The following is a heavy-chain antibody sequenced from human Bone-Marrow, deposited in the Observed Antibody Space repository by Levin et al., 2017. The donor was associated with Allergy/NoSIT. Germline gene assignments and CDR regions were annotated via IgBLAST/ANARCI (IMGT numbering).Heavy chain of an antibody. J-gene: IGHJ6*04. Sequence: SETLSLTCAVSGVSFGPAYSQWSWVRQPPGSGPEWIGEIDYRGTTNYSPSLLSRATISLDKSTNQVSLRLNSVTAADTAVYYCVKAESIAVAFPFSEYIDVWGEGTTVTVSS. D-gene: IGHD2-21*01. CDR2: IDYRGTT. CDR1: GVSFGPAYSQ. V-gene: IGHV4-34*01. CDR3: VKAESIAVAFPFSEYIDV.